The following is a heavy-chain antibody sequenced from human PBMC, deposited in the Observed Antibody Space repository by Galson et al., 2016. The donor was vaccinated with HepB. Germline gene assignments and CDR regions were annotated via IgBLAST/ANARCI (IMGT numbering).Heavy chain of an antibody. CDR3: ARVTGTTYYYGTDV. J-gene: IGHJ6*02. CDR2: IIPIFGTT. Sequence: SVKVSCKASGGTFSSYAISWVRQAPGHGLEWMGGIIPIFGTTNYAQKFQGRVAITADESTSTAYMELSSLRSEDTAVYYCARVTGTTYYYGTDVWGQGTTVTVSS. CDR1: GGTFSSYA. V-gene: IGHV1-69*13. D-gene: IGHD1-1*01.